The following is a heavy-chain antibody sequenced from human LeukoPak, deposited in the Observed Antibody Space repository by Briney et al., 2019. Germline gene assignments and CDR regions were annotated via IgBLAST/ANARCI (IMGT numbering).Heavy chain of an antibody. CDR1: GGSFSGYY. J-gene: IGHJ5*02. D-gene: IGHD6-19*01. CDR2: INHSGST. Sequence: SETLSLTCAVYGGSFSGYYWSWIRQPPGKGLEWLGEINHSGSTNYNPSLKSRVTISVDTSKNQFSLKLSSVTAADTAVYYCARDLGQWLATNWFDPWGQGTLVTVSS. V-gene: IGHV4-34*01. CDR3: ARDLGQWLATNWFDP.